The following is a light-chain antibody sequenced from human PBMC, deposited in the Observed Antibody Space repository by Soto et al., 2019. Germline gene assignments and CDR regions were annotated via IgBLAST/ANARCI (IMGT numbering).Light chain of an antibody. CDR1: SGDIGGYNY. J-gene: IGLJ2*01. CDR2: EVS. CDR3: SSYTTNSIPVV. V-gene: IGLV2-14*01. Sequence: QSALTQPASVSGSPGQSITISCTGTSGDIGGYNYVSWYQQHPGKAPKLLISEVSNRPSGVSHRFSGSKSGNTASLTISGIMTEDEADCYCSSYTTNSIPVVFGGGTKLTVL.